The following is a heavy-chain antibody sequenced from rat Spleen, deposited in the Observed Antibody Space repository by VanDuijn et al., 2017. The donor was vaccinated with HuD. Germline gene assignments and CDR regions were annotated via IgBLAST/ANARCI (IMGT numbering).Heavy chain of an antibody. V-gene: IGHV5S23*01. CDR1: GFTFSNYD. D-gene: IGHD1-5*01. CDR3: ARLIGTGQLGGFDY. J-gene: IGHJ2*01. CDR2: ISTGGGNT. Sequence: EVQLVESGGGLVQPGRSLKLSCAASGFTFSNYDMAWVRQAPTKGLEWVASISTGGGNTYYRDSVKGRFTISRDNAKSTLYLQMDSLRSEDTATYYCARLIGTGQLGGFDYWGQGVMVTVSS.